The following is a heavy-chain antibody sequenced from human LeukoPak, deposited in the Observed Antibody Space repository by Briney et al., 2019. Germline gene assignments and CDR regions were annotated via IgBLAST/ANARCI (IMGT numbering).Heavy chain of an antibody. D-gene: IGHD4-17*01. V-gene: IGHV4-34*01. CDR3: TREENYGDYPRTVILDY. CDR1: GGSFSGYY. Sequence: SETLSLTCAVYGGSFSGYYWSWIRQPPGKGLEWIGEINHSGSTNYNPSLKSRVTMSIDTSKNQFSLNLISVTAADTAVYFCTREENYGDYPRTVILDYWGQGVLVTVSS. CDR2: INHSGST. J-gene: IGHJ4*02.